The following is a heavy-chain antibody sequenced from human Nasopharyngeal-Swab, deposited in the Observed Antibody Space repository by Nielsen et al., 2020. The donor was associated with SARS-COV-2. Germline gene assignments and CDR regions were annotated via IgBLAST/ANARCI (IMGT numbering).Heavy chain of an antibody. J-gene: IGHJ4*02. Sequence: KVSCTASGYSFTNYWICWVRQMPGTGLEWMGLIYPGDSSIRYSPPFQGHVTISVDKSNRNTYLQWSNLKASDAATYYCARRGDCNGNPCYSAYWGQGTLVTVSS. CDR3: ARRGDCNGNPCYSAY. D-gene: IGHD2-21*02. V-gene: IGHV5-51*01. CDR1: GYSFTNYW. CDR2: IYPGDSSI.